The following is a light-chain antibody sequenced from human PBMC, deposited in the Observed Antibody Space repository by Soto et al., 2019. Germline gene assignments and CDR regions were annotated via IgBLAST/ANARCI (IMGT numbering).Light chain of an antibody. J-gene: IGLJ2*01. Sequence: QLVLTHSPSASASLGASVKVTCTLSSGHSNYVIAWHQQQPEKGPRYLMKLNSDGSHSKGDGIPDRFSGSSSGAERYLTISSVQSEDEADYYCQTWDTGIRVFGGGTKLTVL. CDR3: QTWDTGIRV. CDR1: SGHSNYV. CDR2: LNSDGSH. V-gene: IGLV4-69*01.